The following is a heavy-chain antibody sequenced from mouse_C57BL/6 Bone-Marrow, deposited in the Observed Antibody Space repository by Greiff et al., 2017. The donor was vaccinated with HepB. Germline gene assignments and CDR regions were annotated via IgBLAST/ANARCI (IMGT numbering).Heavy chain of an antibody. CDR2: IYPRSGNT. Sequence: LQQSGAELARPGASVKLSCKASGYTFTSYGISWVKQRTGQGLEWIGEIYPRSGNTYYNEKFKGKATLTADKSSSTAYMELRSLTSEDSAVYFCARSGANWGYYYAMDYWGQGTSVTVSS. J-gene: IGHJ4*01. CDR1: GYTFTSYG. CDR3: ARSGANWGYYYAMDY. V-gene: IGHV1-81*01. D-gene: IGHD4-1*01.